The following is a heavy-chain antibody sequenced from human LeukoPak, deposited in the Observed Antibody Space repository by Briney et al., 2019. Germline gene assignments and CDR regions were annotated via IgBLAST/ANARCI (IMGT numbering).Heavy chain of an antibody. CDR2: IYYSGST. J-gene: IGHJ3*02. CDR1: GGSISSGGYY. D-gene: IGHD3-22*01. CDR3: ARDPIGPGLYYDSSGSDAFDI. Sequence: SQTLSLTCTVSGGSISSGGYYWSWIRQHPGTGLEWIGYIYYSGSTYYNPSLKSRVTISVDTSKNQFSLKLSSVTAADTAVYYCARDPIGPGLYYDSSGSDAFDIWGQGTMVTVSS. V-gene: IGHV4-31*03.